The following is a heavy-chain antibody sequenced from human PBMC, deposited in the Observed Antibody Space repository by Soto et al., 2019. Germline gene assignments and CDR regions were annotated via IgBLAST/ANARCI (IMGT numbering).Heavy chain of an antibody. Sequence: PSETLSLTCTVSGGSISSGGYYWSWIRQHPGKGLEWIGYIYYSGSTYYNPSLKSRVTISVDTSKNQFSLKLSSVTAADTAVYYCARGYEVTIFGVVPVYFDYWGQGTLVTVSS. V-gene: IGHV4-31*03. CDR1: GGSISSGGYY. CDR3: ARGYEVTIFGVVPVYFDY. J-gene: IGHJ4*02. CDR2: IYYSGST. D-gene: IGHD3-3*01.